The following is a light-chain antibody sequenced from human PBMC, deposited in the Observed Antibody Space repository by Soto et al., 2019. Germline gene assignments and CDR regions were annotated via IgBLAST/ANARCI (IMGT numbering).Light chain of an antibody. CDR1: SSNIGAGYD. J-gene: IGLJ1*01. CDR3: QSYDSSLSGYV. Sequence: QSVLTQPPSMSGAPGQRITISCSGSSSNIGAGYDVHWYQHLPQTAPKLLIYGNGIRPSGVPDRFSGSKSGSSASLAITGLQAEDEADYYCQSYDSSLSGYVFGTGTKVTVL. V-gene: IGLV1-40*01. CDR2: GNG.